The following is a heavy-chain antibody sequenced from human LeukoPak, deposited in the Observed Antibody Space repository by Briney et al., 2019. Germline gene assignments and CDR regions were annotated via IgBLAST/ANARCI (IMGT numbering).Heavy chain of an antibody. CDR1: GGSISSYY. D-gene: IGHD3-22*01. Sequence: SETLSLTCTVSGGSISSYYWSWIRQPAGKGLEWIGRIYTSGSTNYNPSLKSRVTMSVDTSKNQFSLKLSSVTAADTAVYYCAGEKFYYDSSGYYPIDYWGQGTLVTVSS. J-gene: IGHJ4*02. CDR3: AGEKFYYDSSGYYPIDY. CDR2: IYTSGST. V-gene: IGHV4-4*07.